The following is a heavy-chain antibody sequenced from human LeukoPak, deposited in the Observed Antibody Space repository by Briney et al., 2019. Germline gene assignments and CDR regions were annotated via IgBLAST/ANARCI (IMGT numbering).Heavy chain of an antibody. Sequence: ASVKVSCKASGYTFTGYYMHWVRQAPRQGLEWMGWINPNSGGTNYAQKFQGRVTMTRDTSISTAYMELSRLRSDDTAVYYCARASSSWYYFDYWGQGALVTVSS. CDR1: GYTFTGYY. J-gene: IGHJ4*02. CDR3: ARASSSWYYFDY. CDR2: INPNSGGT. V-gene: IGHV1-2*02. D-gene: IGHD6-13*01.